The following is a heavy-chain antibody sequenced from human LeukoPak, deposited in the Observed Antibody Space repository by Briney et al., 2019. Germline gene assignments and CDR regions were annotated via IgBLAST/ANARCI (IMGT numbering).Heavy chain of an antibody. CDR3: ARVGPLSSSGLHYYYYYGMDV. J-gene: IGHJ6*02. D-gene: IGHD6-6*01. CDR1: GYTFTSYA. CDR2: INAGNGNT. Sequence: ASVKVSCKASGYTFTSYAVHWVRQAPGQRLERMGWINAGNGNTKYSQKFQGRVTITRDTSASTAYMELSSLRSEDTAVYYCARVGPLSSSGLHYYYYYGMDVWGQGTTVTVSS. V-gene: IGHV1-3*01.